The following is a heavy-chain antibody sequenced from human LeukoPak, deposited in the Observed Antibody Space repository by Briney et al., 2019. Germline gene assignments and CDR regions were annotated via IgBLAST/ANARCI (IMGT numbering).Heavy chain of an antibody. CDR1: GGSISSGDYY. CDR3: ARTYYDFWSGHSHRPPIDY. CDR2: IYYSGST. Sequence: SETLSLTCTVSGGSISSGDYYWSWIRQPPGKGLEWIGYIYYSGSTYYNPSLKSRVTISVDTSKNQFSLKLSSVTAADTAVYYCARTYYDFWSGHSHRPPIDYWGQGTLVTVSS. V-gene: IGHV4-30-4*08. J-gene: IGHJ4*02. D-gene: IGHD3-3*01.